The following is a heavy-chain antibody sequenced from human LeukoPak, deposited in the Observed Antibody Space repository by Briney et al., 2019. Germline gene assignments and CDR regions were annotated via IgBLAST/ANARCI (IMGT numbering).Heavy chain of an antibody. V-gene: IGHV4-59*12. D-gene: IGHD3-10*01. CDR3: ARRLLWFGEPFDY. CDR2: IYYSGST. CDR1: GGSISSYY. J-gene: IGHJ4*02. Sequence: SETLSLTCTVSGGSISSYYWSWIRQPPGKGLEWIGYIYYSGSTNYNPSLKSRVTISVDTSKNQFSLKLSSVTAADTAVYYCARRLLWFGEPFDYWGQGTLVTVSS.